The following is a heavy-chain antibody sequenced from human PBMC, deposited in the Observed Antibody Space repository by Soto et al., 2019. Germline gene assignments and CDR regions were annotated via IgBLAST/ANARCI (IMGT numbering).Heavy chain of an antibody. Sequence: QVQLVQSGTEVKKPGTSVKVSCKVSGDTLTDLSMHWVRQAPGKGLEWMGGFDPEDDETFYAQRFQGGVTMTEDTSTDTAYMELSSLRSDDTAVYYCATGRTYFYGSGSHNYFDYWGQGTLVTVSS. V-gene: IGHV1-24*01. CDR1: GDTLTDLS. CDR2: FDPEDDET. D-gene: IGHD3-10*01. CDR3: ATGRTYFYGSGSHNYFDY. J-gene: IGHJ4*02.